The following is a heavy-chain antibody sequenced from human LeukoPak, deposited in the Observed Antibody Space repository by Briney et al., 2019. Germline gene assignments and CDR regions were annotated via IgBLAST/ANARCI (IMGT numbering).Heavy chain of an antibody. CDR1: GGSISSYY. D-gene: IGHD5-18*01. Sequence: PSETLSLTCTVSGGSISSYYWSWIRQPPGKGLEWIGYIYYSGSTNYNPSLKSRVTISVDTSKNQFSLKLSSVTAADTAVYYCARDHRYSYGYSGRFDYWGQGTLVTVSS. V-gene: IGHV4-59*12. CDR3: ARDHRYSYGYSGRFDY. J-gene: IGHJ4*02. CDR2: IYYSGST.